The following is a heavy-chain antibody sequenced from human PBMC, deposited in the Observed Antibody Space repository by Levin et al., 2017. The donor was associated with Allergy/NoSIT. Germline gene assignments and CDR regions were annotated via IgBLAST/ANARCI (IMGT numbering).Heavy chain of an antibody. J-gene: IGHJ4*02. CDR3: AREAPGSYYNDQHYFDY. D-gene: IGHD3-10*01. CDR1: GGSISSYY. CDR2: IYYSGST. V-gene: IGHV4-59*01. Sequence: GSLRLSCTVSGGSISSYYWSWIRQPPGKGLEWIGYIYYSGSTNYNPSLKSRVTISVDTSKNQFSLKLSSVTAADTAGYYCAREAPGSYYNDQHYFDYWGQGTLVTVSS.